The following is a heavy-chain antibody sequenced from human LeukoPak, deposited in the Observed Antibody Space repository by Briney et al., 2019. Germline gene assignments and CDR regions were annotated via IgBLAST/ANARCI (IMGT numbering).Heavy chain of an antibody. CDR1: GGSIGSYY. Sequence: PSEALSLTCTVSGGSIGSYYWSWIRQPPGKGLEWIGYIYYSGSTNYNPSLKSRVIISVDTSKNQFSLKLSSVTAADTAVYYCAREPSIVGAYFDYWGQGTLVTVSS. CDR2: IYYSGST. D-gene: IGHD1-26*01. J-gene: IGHJ4*02. V-gene: IGHV4-59*01. CDR3: AREPSIVGAYFDY.